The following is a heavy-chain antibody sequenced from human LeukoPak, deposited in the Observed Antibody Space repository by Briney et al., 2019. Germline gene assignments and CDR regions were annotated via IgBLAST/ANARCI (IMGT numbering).Heavy chain of an antibody. CDR3: ARRWVYDKRAFDA. CDR1: GGSFSGYY. J-gene: IGHJ3*01. CDR2: INHSGST. Sequence: PSETLSLTCAVYGGSFSGYYWGWIRQPPGKGLEWIGEINHSGSTNYNPSLKSRVTISVDTSKNQFSLNLSSVTAADTAVYYCARRWVYDKRAFDAWGQGTMVTVSS. V-gene: IGHV4-34*01. D-gene: IGHD3-16*01.